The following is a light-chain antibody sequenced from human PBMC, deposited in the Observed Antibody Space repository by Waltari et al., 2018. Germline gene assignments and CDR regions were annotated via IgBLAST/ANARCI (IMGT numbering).Light chain of an antibody. CDR3: QKYNSAPHT. CDR1: KGISNY. Sequence: DIQMTQSPSSLSASVGDRVTIPCRASKGISNYLAWYQQKPGKVPKLLIYAASTVQSGVPSRFSGSGSGTDFTLTISSLQPEYVATYYCQKYNSAPHTFGPGTKVDIK. J-gene: IGKJ3*01. V-gene: IGKV1-27*01. CDR2: AAS.